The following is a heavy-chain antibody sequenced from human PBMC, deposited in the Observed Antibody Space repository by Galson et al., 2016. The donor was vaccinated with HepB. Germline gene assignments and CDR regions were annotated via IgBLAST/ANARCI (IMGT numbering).Heavy chain of an antibody. Sequence: CAISGDSVSNNNAGWYWIRQSPSRGLECLGRTFYRSNWQNDYAESVNSRISINADTAKNEFSLKLSSVTAADTAMYYCANSWYYDSWSGHSHEGWFDPWGQGIPVTVSS. J-gene: IGHJ5*02. CDR2: TFYRSNWQN. CDR3: ANSWYYDSWSGHSHEGWFDP. CDR1: GDSVSNNNAG. D-gene: IGHD3-3*01. V-gene: IGHV6-1*01.